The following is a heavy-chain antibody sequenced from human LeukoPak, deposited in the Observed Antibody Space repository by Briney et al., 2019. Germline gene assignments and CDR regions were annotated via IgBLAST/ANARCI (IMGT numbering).Heavy chain of an antibody. CDR1: GGSFSIYY. Sequence: PSETLSLTCAVYGGSFSIYYWSWVRQPPGKGLEWIADINHSDSTNYNPSLNTRVTISVDTSKNQVSLKLNSVTAADTAVYYCARGLGGGNSVYFDLWGRGTLVTVSS. D-gene: IGHD4-23*01. CDR3: ARGLGGGNSVYFDL. J-gene: IGHJ2*01. CDR2: INHSDST. V-gene: IGHV4-34*01.